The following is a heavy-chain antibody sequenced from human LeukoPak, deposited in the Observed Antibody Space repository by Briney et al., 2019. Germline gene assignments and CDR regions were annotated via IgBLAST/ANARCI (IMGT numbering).Heavy chain of an antibody. CDR2: IYYSGST. V-gene: IGHV4-59*08. D-gene: IGHD3-10*01. CDR1: GGSISSYY. J-gene: IGHJ4*02. Sequence: SETLSLTCTVSGGSISSYYWSWIRQPPGKGLEWIGYIYYSGSTNYNPSLKSRVTISVDTSKNQFSLKLSSVTAADTAVYYCARHGLLWFRELSPIDYWGQGTLVTVSS. CDR3: ARHGLLWFRELSPIDY.